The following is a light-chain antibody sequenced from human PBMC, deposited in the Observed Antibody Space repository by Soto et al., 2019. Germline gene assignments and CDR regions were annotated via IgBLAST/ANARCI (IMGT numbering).Light chain of an antibody. Sequence: DVQMTKSHLTLSASVGYRVTLTGRASQSISSWLAWYQQNQGRAPKLLIYKASSLESGVQSRFSGSGSGTEFTLTISSMQPDEFATFYCQQYNDYHLTGGGGTKVAIK. CDR3: QQYNDYHLT. V-gene: IGKV1-5*03. CDR1: QSISSW. CDR2: KAS. J-gene: IGKJ4*01.